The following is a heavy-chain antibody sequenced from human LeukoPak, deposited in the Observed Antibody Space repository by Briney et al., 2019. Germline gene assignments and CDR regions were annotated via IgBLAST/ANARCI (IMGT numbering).Heavy chain of an antibody. V-gene: IGHV3-21*01. CDR3: ARESIYCSSTSCGFDP. J-gene: IGHJ5*02. CDR1: GFTFSVYG. D-gene: IGHD2-2*01. Sequence: NPGGSLRLSCAASGFTFSVYGMTWVRQAPGKGLEWVSFISSSSDYMCYADSVKGRFTISRDNANGSLYLHMNSLRAEDTAIYYCARESIYCSSTSCGFDPWGQGTLVTVSS. CDR2: ISSSSDYM.